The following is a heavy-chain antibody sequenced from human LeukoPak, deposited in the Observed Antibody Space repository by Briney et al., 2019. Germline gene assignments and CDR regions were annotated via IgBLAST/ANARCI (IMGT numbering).Heavy chain of an antibody. J-gene: IGHJ4*02. D-gene: IGHD3-3*01. CDR3: ARGVDSAKVGY. CDR1: GGSFSHNY. Sequence: SETLSLTCTVYGGSFSHNYWHWIRQPPRKGLEWIGEIHPSGTTTYNPSLESRVSISVDTPNNQFSLRVTPVTAADTAIYYCARGVDSAKVGYWGRGTLVTVSS. CDR2: IHPSGTT. V-gene: IGHV4-34*01.